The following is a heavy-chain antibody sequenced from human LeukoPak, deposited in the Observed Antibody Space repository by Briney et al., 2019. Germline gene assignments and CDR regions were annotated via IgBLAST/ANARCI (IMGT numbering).Heavy chain of an antibody. CDR1: GGSISSSTYC. CDR3: ARGAAGYSYG. V-gene: IGHV4-39*01. Sequence: PSETLSLTCIVSGGSISSSTYCWGWIRQPPGKGLEWIGSIYYSGNTYYNPSLKSRVTISVETSKNQLSLKLNSVTAADTAVYYCARGAAGYSYGWGQGTLVTVSS. D-gene: IGHD5-18*01. J-gene: IGHJ4*02. CDR2: IYYSGNT.